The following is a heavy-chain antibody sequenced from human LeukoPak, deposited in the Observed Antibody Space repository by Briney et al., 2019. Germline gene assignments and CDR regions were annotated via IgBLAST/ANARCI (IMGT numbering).Heavy chain of an antibody. Sequence: GGSLGLSCAASGFTFSSSGMHWVRQAPGKGLEWVAFIRSDGTNKYYADSVKGRFTISRDNSKNTLYLQMKSLRAVDTAVYYCAKILASGSGSYWGQGTLVLVSS. CDR2: IRSDGTNK. CDR3: AKILASGSGSY. D-gene: IGHD3-10*01. V-gene: IGHV3-30*02. J-gene: IGHJ4*02. CDR1: GFTFSSSG.